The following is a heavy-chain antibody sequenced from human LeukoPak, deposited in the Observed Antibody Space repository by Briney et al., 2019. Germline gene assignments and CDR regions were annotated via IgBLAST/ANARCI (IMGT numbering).Heavy chain of an antibody. D-gene: IGHD1-20*01. V-gene: IGHV1-2*06. Sequence: GASVKVSCKASGYTFTGYYMHWVRQAPGQGLEWMGRINPNSGGTNYAQKFQGRVTMTRDTSISTAYMELSRLRSDDTAVYYCARTLYNWNDSSGYWGQGTLVTVSS. CDR2: INPNSGGT. CDR1: GYTFTGYY. CDR3: ARTLYNWNDSSGY. J-gene: IGHJ4*02.